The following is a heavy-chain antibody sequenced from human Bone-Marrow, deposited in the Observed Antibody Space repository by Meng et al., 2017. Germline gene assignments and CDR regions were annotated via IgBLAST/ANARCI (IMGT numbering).Heavy chain of an antibody. Sequence: GESLKISCAASGFTFSSYSMNWVRQAPGKGLEWVSYISSSGSTIYYADSVKGRFTISRDNAKNSLYLQMNSLRAEDTAVYYCAREVDNWNFNWFDPWGQGTLVTVSS. CDR3: AREVDNWNFNWFDP. J-gene: IGHJ5*02. V-gene: IGHV3-48*04. D-gene: IGHD1-7*01. CDR2: ISSSGSTI. CDR1: GFTFSSYS.